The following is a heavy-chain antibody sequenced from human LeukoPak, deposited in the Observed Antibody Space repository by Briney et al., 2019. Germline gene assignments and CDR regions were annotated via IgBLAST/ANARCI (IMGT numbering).Heavy chain of an antibody. CDR1: GGSFCGFL. Sequence: PSETLALTCDGYGGSFCGFLWRLIRQPPGERPEWIGYIFYSGSTYYNPSLNRRVTISVDTSRTQSSLKRSSVTAADTAVYYCARARVPHIAGAFEIWGQRTMVTVSS. J-gene: IGHJ3*02. V-gene: IGHV4-59*01. D-gene: IGHD4/OR15-4a*01. CDR3: ARARVPHIAGAFEI. CDR2: IFYSGST.